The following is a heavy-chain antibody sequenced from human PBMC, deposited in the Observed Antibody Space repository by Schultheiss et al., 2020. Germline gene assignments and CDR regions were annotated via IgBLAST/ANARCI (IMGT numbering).Heavy chain of an antibody. CDR3: ARGAPQPVSYFFYYMDV. V-gene: IGHV4-30-4*01. D-gene: IGHD1-14*01. CDR2: IYSTGST. CDR1: GGSITRGDYF. Sequence: SCTVSGGSITRGDYFWSWVRQPPGKGLEWIGNIYSTGSTHYNPSLGSRVSISEDTSKNHFSLKMTSVTAADTAVYFCARGAPQPVSYFFYYMDVWGKGTSVTVSS. J-gene: IGHJ6*03.